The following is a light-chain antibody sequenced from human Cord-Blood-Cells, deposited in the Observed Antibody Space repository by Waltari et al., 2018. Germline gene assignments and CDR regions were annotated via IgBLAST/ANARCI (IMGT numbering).Light chain of an antibody. CDR2: GAS. J-gene: IGKJ4*01. CDR1: QSFTSN. CDR3: QQYNNWPPFLT. V-gene: IGKV3-15*01. Sequence: EIVMTQSPATLSVSPGERATLSCRASQSFTSNLAWYQQKPGQAPRLLIYGASTRATAIPASFSGSGSGTEFTLTISSLQSEDFAVYYCQQYNNWPPFLTVGGGTKVEIK.